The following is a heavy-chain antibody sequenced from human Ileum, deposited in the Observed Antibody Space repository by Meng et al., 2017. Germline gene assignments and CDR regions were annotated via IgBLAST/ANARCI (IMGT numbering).Heavy chain of an antibody. V-gene: IGHV1-3*04. Sequence: QVQLIQSGAEVKRPGASVKVSCKASGYTFTSYTMHWVRQAPGQRLEWVGWINTGNGYTKYSQKFQDRVTITRDTSASTAYMELSSLRSEDTAVYYCASAHYDSSGSVDYWGQGTLVTVSS. D-gene: IGHD3-22*01. CDR3: ASAHYDSSGSVDY. J-gene: IGHJ4*02. CDR1: GYTFTSYT. CDR2: INTGNGYT.